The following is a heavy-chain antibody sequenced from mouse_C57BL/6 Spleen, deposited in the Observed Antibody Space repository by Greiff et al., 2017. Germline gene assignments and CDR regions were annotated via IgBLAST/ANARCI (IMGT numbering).Heavy chain of an antibody. V-gene: IGHV3-6*01. D-gene: IGHD2-10*01. CDR2: ISYDGSN. J-gene: IGHJ2*01. CDR3: ARGGAYSGY. CDR1: GYSITSGYY. Sequence: EVKLMESGPGLVKPSQSLSLTCSVTGYSITSGYYWNWIRQFPGNKLEWMGYISYDGSNNYNPSLKNRISITRDTSKNQFFLKLNSVTTEDTATYYCARGGAYSGYWGQGTTLTVSS.